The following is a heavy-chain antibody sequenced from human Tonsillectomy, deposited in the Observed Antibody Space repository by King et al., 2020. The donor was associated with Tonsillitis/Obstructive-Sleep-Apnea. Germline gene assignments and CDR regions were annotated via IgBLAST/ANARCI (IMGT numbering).Heavy chain of an antibody. D-gene: IGHD3-3*02. V-gene: IGHV4-34*01. J-gene: IGHJ4*02. CDR1: GGSFSGYY. Sequence: VQLQQWGAGLLKPSETLSLTCAVYGGSFSGYYWSWIRQPPGKGLEWIGEINHSGSTNYNPALKSRVTISVDTSKNQFSLKLSSVTAAATAVYYCARGRALLDYWGQGTLVTVSS. CDR3: ARGRALLDY. CDR2: INHSGST.